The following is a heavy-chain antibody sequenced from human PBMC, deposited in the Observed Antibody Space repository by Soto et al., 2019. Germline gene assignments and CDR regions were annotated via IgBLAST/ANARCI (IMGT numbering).Heavy chain of an antibody. D-gene: IGHD5-18*01. CDR2: LRDSGASA. J-gene: IGHJ6*02. CDR1: GLTLSSYS. V-gene: IGHV3-23*01. Sequence: XLSLRFSFSACGLTLSSYSMSWVRQAPAKRLQWVSPLRDSGASAYYLDSFKGRFTISRDNCENTLYLQMNSLRAEDTALYYCAKMKSSSYGRNYGMDVWGRGTTVTVAS. CDR3: AKMKSSSYGRNYGMDV.